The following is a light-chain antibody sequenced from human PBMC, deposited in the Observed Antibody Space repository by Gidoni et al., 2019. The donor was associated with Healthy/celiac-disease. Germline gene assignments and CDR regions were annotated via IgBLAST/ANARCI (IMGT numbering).Light chain of an antibody. Sequence: QSALTQPASVSGSPGQSITISCTGTSSDVGGYTFVSWYQQHPGKAPKLIIYDVSTRPSGVSNRFSGSKSGNTASLTISGLQAEDEADYYCSSCTSSTTLVIFGGGTKLTVL. V-gene: IGLV2-14*01. CDR1: SSDVGGYTF. CDR2: DVS. J-gene: IGLJ2*01. CDR3: SSCTSSTTLVI.